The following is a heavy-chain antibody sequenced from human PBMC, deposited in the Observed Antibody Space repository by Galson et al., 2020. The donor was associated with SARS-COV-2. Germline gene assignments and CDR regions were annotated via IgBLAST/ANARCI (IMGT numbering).Heavy chain of an antibody. V-gene: IGHV5-51*01. Sequence: GESLKISCKGSGYSFTSYWIGWVRQMPGKGLEWMGIIYPGDSDTRYSPSFQGQVTISADKSISTAYLQWSSLKASDTAMYYCASTTYCGGDCALSDAFDIWGQGTMVTVSS. CDR3: ASTTYCGGDCALSDAFDI. CDR1: GYSFTSYW. J-gene: IGHJ3*02. D-gene: IGHD2-21*01. CDR2: IYPGDSDT.